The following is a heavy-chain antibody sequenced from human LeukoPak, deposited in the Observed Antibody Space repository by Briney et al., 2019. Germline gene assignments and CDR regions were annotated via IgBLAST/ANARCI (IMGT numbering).Heavy chain of an antibody. CDR1: GFTFSSYG. D-gene: IGHD2-15*01. CDR3: AKSLAAYNWFDP. CDR2: IRYDGSNK. V-gene: IGHV3-30*02. Sequence: SGGSLRLSCAASGFTFSSYGMHWVRQAPGKGLEWVAFIRYDGSNKYYADSVKGRFTISRDNSKNTLYLQMNSLRAEDTAVYYCAKSLAAYNWFDPWGQGTLVTVSS. J-gene: IGHJ5*02.